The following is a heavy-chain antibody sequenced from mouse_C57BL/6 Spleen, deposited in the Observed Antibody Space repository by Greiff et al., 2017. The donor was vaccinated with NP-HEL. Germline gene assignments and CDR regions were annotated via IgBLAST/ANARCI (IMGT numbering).Heavy chain of an antibody. V-gene: IGHV1-50*01. D-gene: IGHD2-5*01. J-gene: IGHJ4*01. Sequence: QVQLKQSGAELVKPGASVKLSCKASGYTFTSYWMQWVKQRPGQGLEWIGEIDPSDSYTNYNQKFKGKATLTVDTSSSTAYMQLSSLTSEDSAVYYCARCWGSNYFYAMDYWGQGTSVTVSS. CDR3: ARCWGSNYFYAMDY. CDR1: GYTFTSYW. CDR2: IDPSDSYT.